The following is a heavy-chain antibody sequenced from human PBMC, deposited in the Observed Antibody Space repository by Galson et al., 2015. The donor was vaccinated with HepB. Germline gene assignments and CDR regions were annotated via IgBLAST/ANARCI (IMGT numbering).Heavy chain of an antibody. CDR2: INPNSGGT. CDR3: AREATVNYYYYYMDV. Sequence: SVKVSCKASGYTFTGYYMHWVRQAPGQGLEWMGWINPNSGGTNYAQKFQGRVTMTRDTSISTAYMELSRLRSNDTAVYYCAREATVNYYYYYMDVWGKGTTVTVSS. V-gene: IGHV1-2*02. D-gene: IGHD4-11*01. CDR1: GYTFTGYY. J-gene: IGHJ6*03.